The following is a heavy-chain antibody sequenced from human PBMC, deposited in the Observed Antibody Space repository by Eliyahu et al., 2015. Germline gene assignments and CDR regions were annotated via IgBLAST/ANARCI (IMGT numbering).Heavy chain of an antibody. CDR1: GVSINIYY. D-gene: IGHD5-24*01. J-gene: IGHJ2*01. Sequence: QVQLQESGPGLVKPSETLSLTCTVSGVSINIYYWSWIRQSPGKGLEWIGYVYNSDIAKYNPSLKDRATISVETSKRQLSLKLNSVTTADTAVYYCARDRRDGYTRKSYFDLWGRGTLVTVSS. V-gene: IGHV4-59*01. CDR2: VYNSDIA. CDR3: ARDRRDGYTRKSYFDL.